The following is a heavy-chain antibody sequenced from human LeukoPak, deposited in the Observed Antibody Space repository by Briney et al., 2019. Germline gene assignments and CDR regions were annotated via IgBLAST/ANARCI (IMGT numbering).Heavy chain of an antibody. CDR2: IKQDGSEE. CDR1: GFSFSSFW. V-gene: IGHV3-7*01. D-gene: IGHD3-10*01. Sequence: PGGSLRLSCEASGFSFSSFWMSWVRQAPGKGLEWVANIKQDGSEENYVDSVKGRFTISRDNAKKSLYLQMNSLRVEDTAVYYCARFISLGAWCQGTLVTVSS. CDR3: ARFISLGA. J-gene: IGHJ5*02.